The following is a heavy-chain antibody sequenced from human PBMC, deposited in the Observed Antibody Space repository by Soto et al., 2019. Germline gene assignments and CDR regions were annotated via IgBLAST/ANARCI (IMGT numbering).Heavy chain of an antibody. D-gene: IGHD6-13*01. V-gene: IGHV1-69*02. CDR3: ASDPNGLRVIAAAGDNWFDP. CDR2: IIPILGIA. Sequence: QVQLVQSGAEVKKPGSSVKVSCKASGGTFSSYTISWVRQAPGQGLEWMGRIIPILGIANYAQKFQGRVTITADKPTSTAYMEPSSLRSEATAVYYCASDPNGLRVIAAAGDNWFDPSGQGTLVTVSS. J-gene: IGHJ5*02. CDR1: GGTFSSYT.